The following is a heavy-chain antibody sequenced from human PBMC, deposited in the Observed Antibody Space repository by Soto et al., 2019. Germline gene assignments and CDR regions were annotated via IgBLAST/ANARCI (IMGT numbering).Heavy chain of an antibody. Sequence: QVHLVQSGAEVRKPGASVKVSCKASGYTFSSYAMHWVRQAPGQRLEWMGWINAGYGNTKSSQKFQDRVTISRDTSASTAYMELTSLRYDDTAVYYGATDTGDGTFDFWGQGTLVTVSS. CDR3: ATDTGDGTFDF. V-gene: IGHV1-3*01. J-gene: IGHJ4*02. D-gene: IGHD7-27*01. CDR2: INAGYGNT. CDR1: GYTFSSYA.